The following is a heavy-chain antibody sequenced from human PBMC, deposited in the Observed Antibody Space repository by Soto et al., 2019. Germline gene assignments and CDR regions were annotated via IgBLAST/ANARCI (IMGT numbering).Heavy chain of an antibody. CDR3: TRNDAFDI. CDR1: GFTFSSVW. Sequence: PGGSLRLSCVASGFTFSSVWMNWVRQAPGKGLEWVGRIKTKSDGGPTDYAAPVKGRFTISRDDSKNTVYLQMDSLKTEDTALYYCTRNDAFDIWGQGTAVTVSS. CDR2: IKTKSDGGPT. J-gene: IGHJ3*02. V-gene: IGHV3-15*07.